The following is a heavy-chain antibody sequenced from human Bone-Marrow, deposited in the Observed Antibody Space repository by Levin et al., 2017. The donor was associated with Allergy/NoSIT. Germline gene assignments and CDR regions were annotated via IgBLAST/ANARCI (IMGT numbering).Heavy chain of an antibody. V-gene: IGHV1-18*01. CDR2: ISGYNGNT. CDR1: GYGFTDYG. J-gene: IGHJ4*02. CDR3: AKSGGYNYVDY. Sequence: PGASVKVSCKASGYGFTDYGISWVRQAPGQGLEWMGWISGYNGNTYYTQKVQGRVTMTTDTSTSTAYMELRSLRSDDTAVYYCAKSGGYNYVDYWGQGTLVTVSS. D-gene: IGHD5-18*01.